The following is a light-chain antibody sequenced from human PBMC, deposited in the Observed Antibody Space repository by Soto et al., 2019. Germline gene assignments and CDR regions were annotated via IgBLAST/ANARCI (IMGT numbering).Light chain of an antibody. CDR3: QHYNNWPPQFT. V-gene: IGKV3-15*01. J-gene: IGKJ4*01. CDR1: QSVSSN. Sequence: EIVLTQSPGTLSLSPGERATLSCRASQSVSSNLAWYQQKVGQAPRLVMYGGSVRATGVPTRFSGSGSGTVFTLTISSLQSEDFAVYFCQHYNNWPPQFTFGGGTKVDIK. CDR2: GGS.